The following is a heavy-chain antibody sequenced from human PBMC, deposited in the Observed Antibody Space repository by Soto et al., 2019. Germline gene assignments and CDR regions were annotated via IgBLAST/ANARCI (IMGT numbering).Heavy chain of an antibody. J-gene: IGHJ4*02. Sequence: PGGSLRLSCAASGFTFSSYSMNWVRQAPGKGLEWVSYISSSSSTIYYADSVKGRFTISRDNAKNSLYLQMNSLRDEDTAVYYCARVRLPEYSSSSLGYWGQGTLVTVSS. D-gene: IGHD6-6*01. CDR2: ISSSSSTI. V-gene: IGHV3-48*02. CDR3: ARVRLPEYSSSSLGY. CDR1: GFTFSSYS.